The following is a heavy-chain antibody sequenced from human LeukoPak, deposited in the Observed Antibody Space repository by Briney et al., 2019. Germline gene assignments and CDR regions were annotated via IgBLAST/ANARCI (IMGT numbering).Heavy chain of an antibody. Sequence: SETLSLTCAVYGGSLSGFFWTWIRQPPGKGLEWIGEINHSGNTNYNPSLKSRVTISIDTSKNQFSLKLSSVTVADTAVYYCARHQGVVDLWGRGPLVTVSS. J-gene: IGHJ2*01. CDR2: INHSGNT. CDR1: GGSLSGFF. V-gene: IGHV4-34*01. D-gene: IGHD3-3*01. CDR3: ARHQGVVDL.